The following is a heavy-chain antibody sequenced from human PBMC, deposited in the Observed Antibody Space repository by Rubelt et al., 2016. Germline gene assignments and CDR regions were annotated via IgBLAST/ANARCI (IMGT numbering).Heavy chain of an antibody. D-gene: IGHD3-3*01. CDR2: IIPIFGTA. CDR3: ARERGYDFWSGNDY. J-gene: IGHJ4*02. V-gene: IGHV1-69*01. Sequence: SGGQAPGQGLEWMGGIIPIFGTANYAQKFQGRVTITADESTSTAYMELSSLRSEDTAVYYCARERGYDFWSGNDYWGQGTLVTVSS.